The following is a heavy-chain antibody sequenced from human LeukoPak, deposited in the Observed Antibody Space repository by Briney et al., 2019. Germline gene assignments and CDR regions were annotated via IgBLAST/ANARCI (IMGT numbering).Heavy chain of an antibody. CDR2: ISASRRYI. V-gene: IGHV3-21*04. J-gene: IGHJ1*01. Sequence: PGGSLRLSCEASGFIFSNYDMRWVRQTPGKGLEWVSYISASRRYINYADSVKGRFTISRDNAKNALYLQMNSLRAEDTALYYCAKDKGSSRRNANFHHWGQGTLVTVSS. CDR1: GFIFSNYD. D-gene: IGHD6-13*01. CDR3: AKDKGSSRRNANFHH.